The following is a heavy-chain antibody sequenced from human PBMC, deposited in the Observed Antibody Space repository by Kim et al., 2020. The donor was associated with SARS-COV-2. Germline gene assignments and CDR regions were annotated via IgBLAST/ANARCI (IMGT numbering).Heavy chain of an antibody. CDR1: GFTFSSYW. Sequence: GGSLRLSCAASGFTFSSYWMSWVRQAPGKGLEWVANIKQHGSEKYYVHSVKGRFTISIDNAQNSLYLQLNSLRAEDTPVYYCARDGVAAAVGAYYYYGM. V-gene: IGHV3-7*01. D-gene: IGHD6-13*01. CDR3: ARDGVAAAVGAYYYYGM. J-gene: IGHJ6*01. CDR2: IKQHGSEK.